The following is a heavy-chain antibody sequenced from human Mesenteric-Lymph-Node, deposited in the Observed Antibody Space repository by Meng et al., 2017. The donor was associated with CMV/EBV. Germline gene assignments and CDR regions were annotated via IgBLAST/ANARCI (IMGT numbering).Heavy chain of an antibody. V-gene: IGHV3-7*01. Sequence: GGSLRLSCAASGFTVSSNYMSWVRQAPGKGLEWVANIKQDGGEKYYADSVKGRFTISRDNAKNSLYLEMSSLRAEDTSVYYCARSFAGRYFDHWGQGTLVTVSS. D-gene: IGHD2-15*01. CDR2: IKQDGGEK. CDR1: GFTVSSNY. J-gene: IGHJ4*02. CDR3: ARSFAGRYFDH.